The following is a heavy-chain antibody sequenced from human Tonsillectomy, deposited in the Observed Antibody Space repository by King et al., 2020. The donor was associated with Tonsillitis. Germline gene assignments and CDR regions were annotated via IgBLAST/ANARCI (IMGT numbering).Heavy chain of an antibody. D-gene: IGHD3-22*01. CDR1: GYSFTSYW. CDR2: IYPGDSDT. Sequence: VQLVESGAEVKKPGESLKISCKGSGYSFTSYWIGWVRQMPGKGLEWMGIIYPGDSDTRYSPSFQGQVTISADKSISTAYLQWSSLKASDTAMYYCARTYYYDSSGYSNPWFDPWCQGTLVTVSS. V-gene: IGHV5-51*01. J-gene: IGHJ5*02. CDR3: ARTYYYDSSGYSNPWFDP.